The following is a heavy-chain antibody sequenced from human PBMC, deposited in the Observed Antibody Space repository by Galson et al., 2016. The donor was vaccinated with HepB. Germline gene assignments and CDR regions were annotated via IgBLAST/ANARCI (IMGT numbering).Heavy chain of an antibody. CDR1: GYTFVSYG. CDR3: AKRHEYCPPVGCSVDY. J-gene: IGHJ4*02. CDR2: ISGYNGDT. V-gene: IGHV1-18*04. D-gene: IGHD2/OR15-2a*01. Sequence: SVKVSCKASGYTFVSYGISWVRQAPGQGLEWMGWISGYNGDTKYAQKIQGRVTMTTDTSTTTAYMELRSLRSDDTAVYFCAKRHEYCPPVGCSVDYWGQGTLVSVSS.